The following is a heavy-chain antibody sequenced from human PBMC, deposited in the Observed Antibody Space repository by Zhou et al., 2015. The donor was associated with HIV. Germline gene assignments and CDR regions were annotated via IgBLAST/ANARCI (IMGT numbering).Heavy chain of an antibody. CDR1: GFTFSDHY. J-gene: IGHJ5*02. Sequence: QVQLVESGGGLVQPGGSLRLSCAASGFTFSDHYMSWIRQGPGKGLEWLAIILYDGTNKYYADSVKGRFTISRDNSKNTLYLQMNSLRAEDTALYYCARGDPILPNHFWSGYYVSWGQGTLVTVSS. CDR3: ARGDPILPNHFWSGYYVS. D-gene: IGHD3-3*02. V-gene: IGHV3-30*03. CDR2: ILYDGTNK.